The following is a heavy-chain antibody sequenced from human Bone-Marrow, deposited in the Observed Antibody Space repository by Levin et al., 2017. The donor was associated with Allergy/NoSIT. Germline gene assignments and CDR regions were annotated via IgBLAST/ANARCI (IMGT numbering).Heavy chain of an antibody. CDR3: ARDLDGNYFYYYYAMDV. D-gene: IGHD2/OR15-2a*01. CDR2: ISYDGSNK. J-gene: IGHJ6*02. CDR1: GFTFSNYA. Sequence: GGSLRLSCAASGFTFSNYAMYWVRQAPGKGLEWVAFISYDGSNKYYADSVKGRFTISRDNSKNTLYLEMNSLRPEDTAVFYCARDLDGNYFYYYYAMDVWGQGTTVTVSS. V-gene: IGHV3-30-3*01.